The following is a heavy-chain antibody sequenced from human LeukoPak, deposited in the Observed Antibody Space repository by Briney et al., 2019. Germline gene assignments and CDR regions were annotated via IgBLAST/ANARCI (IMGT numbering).Heavy chain of an antibody. V-gene: IGHV4-39*01. CDR1: GGSISTTTCY. Sequence: SETLSLXCTVSGGSISTTTCYWGWIRRPPGKGLEWIGNIYYSGYTTYSPSLKSRVTISLDTSKNQFSLNLSSVTAADTAVYFCARRPYSGNDYFDSWGQGTLVTVSS. D-gene: IGHD5-12*01. J-gene: IGHJ4*02. CDR3: ARRPYSGNDYFDS. CDR2: IYYSGYT.